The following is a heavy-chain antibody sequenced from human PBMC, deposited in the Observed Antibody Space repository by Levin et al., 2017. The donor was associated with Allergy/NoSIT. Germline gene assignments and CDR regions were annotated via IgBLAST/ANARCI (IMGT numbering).Heavy chain of an antibody. D-gene: IGHD6-19*01. J-gene: IGHJ3*02. Sequence: SCTVSGGSITDYYWSWIRQPPGKGLEWVAYVDHSGGTKYNPSLKSRVTISIDTSENQFSLKLSSVTAADTAVYYCASHISTPDSRGWYTAFDIWGQGTKVTVS. CDR1: GGSITDYY. CDR3: ASHISTPDSRGWYTAFDI. CDR2: VDHSGGT. V-gene: IGHV4-59*08.